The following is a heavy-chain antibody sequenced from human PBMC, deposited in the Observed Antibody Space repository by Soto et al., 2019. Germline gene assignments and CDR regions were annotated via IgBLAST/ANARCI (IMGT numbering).Heavy chain of an antibody. CDR1: GGTFSSYT. J-gene: IGHJ4*02. V-gene: IGHV1-69*02. Sequence: QVLLVQSGAEVKKPGSSVKVSCTASGGTFSSYTISWVRQAPGQGPEWMGRFIPMVAMSDYARRFQGRVTXTXDSXTRTVYMQLHSLRSEDTHVYYCATNYGSGSTHFDHWGQGTLVTVSS. CDR2: FIPMVAMS. D-gene: IGHD3-10*01. CDR3: ATNYGSGSTHFDH.